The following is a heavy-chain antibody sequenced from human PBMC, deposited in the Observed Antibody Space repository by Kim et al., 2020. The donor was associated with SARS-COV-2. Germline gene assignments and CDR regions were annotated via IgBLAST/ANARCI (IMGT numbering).Heavy chain of an antibody. CDR2: IKKDGSEK. Sequence: GGSLRLSCEASGFTFSTYCISWVRQAPGKGLEWVANIKKDGSEKYYVDSVKGRFTISRDNAKNSLYLQMNSLRAEDTAVYYCAREGESGYSYGPHFDYWGQGTPVTVSS. J-gene: IGHJ4*02. D-gene: IGHD5-18*01. V-gene: IGHV3-7*01. CDR1: GFTFSTYC. CDR3: AREGESGYSYGPHFDY.